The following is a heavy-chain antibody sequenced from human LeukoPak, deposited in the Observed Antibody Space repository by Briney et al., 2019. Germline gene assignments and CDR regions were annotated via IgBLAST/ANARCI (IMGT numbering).Heavy chain of an antibody. D-gene: IGHD3-22*01. J-gene: IGHJ4*02. CDR3: AREDYADSSGYYSSGEY. CDR2: IGTAGDT. V-gene: IGHV3-13*03. Sequence: GGSLRLSCAACGFTFSSNDMHWVRQLTGKGLEWVSAIGTAGDTYYPGSVKGQFTISREKAKNSLYLQMNSLRAGDTAVYYCAREDYADSSGYYSSGEYWGQGTLVTVSS. CDR1: GFTFSSND.